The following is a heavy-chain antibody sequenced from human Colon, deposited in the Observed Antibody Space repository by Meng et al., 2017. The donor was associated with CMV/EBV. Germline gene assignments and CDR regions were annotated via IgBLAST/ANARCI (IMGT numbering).Heavy chain of an antibody. CDR1: GFSFSTYT. Sequence: SCAASGFSFSTYTMNWVRQAPGKGLEWLASISSADTFIYYTDSVKGRFTVSRDNAKNSLYLQMSSLSAEDTAVYYCVRDNARVQGNIPILVVPQGFDYWGQGTVVTVSS. V-gene: IGHV3-21*01. J-gene: IGHJ4*02. CDR2: ISSADTFI. CDR3: VRDNARVQGNIPILVVPQGFDY. D-gene: IGHD3-22*01.